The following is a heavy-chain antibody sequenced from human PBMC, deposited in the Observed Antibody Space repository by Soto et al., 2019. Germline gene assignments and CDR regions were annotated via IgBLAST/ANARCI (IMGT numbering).Heavy chain of an antibody. V-gene: IGHV5-51*01. D-gene: IGHD4-17*01. CDR3: SSTGAERNWFDP. Sequence: HGESLKTPCKGSGYTLTNYWIGWVRQMPGKGLEWMGIIYPGDSDTRYSTSFQGQVTISADKSISTAYLQWSSLKASDTAMYYCSSTGAERNWFDPWGQGTLVTVSS. CDR2: IYPGDSDT. CDR1: GYTLTNYW. J-gene: IGHJ5*02.